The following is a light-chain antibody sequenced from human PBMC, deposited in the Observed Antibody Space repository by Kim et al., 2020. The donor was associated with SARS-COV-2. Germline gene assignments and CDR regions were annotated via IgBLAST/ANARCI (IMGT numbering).Light chain of an antibody. V-gene: IGLV2-14*03. CDR2: DVS. CDR1: SNDVGGYNY. Sequence: QSITISCTETSNDVGGYNYVSWYQHRPGKAPKLMIYDVSERPSGVSDRFSGSKSGNAASLTISGLQAEDEADYYCYSYTGSSTPYVFGTGTKVTVL. CDR3: YSYTGSSTPYV. J-gene: IGLJ1*01.